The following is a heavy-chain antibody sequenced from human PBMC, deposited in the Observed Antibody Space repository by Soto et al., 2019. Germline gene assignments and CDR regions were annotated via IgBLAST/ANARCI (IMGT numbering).Heavy chain of an antibody. J-gene: IGHJ4*02. CDR3: ARDHHRYSGYDYVDY. V-gene: IGHV3-11*05. CDR2: ISSSSSYT. D-gene: IGHD5-12*01. CDR1: GFTFSDYY. Sequence: QVQLVESGGGLVKPGGSLRLSCAASGFTFSDYYMSWIRQAPGKGLEWVSYISSSSSYTNYADSVKGRFTISRDNAKNSLYLQMNSLRAEDTAPYYCARDHHRYSGYDYVDYWGQGTLVTVSS.